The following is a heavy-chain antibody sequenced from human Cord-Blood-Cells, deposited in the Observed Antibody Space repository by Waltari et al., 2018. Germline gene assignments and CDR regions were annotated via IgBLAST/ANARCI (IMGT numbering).Heavy chain of an antibody. CDR2: INHSGST. D-gene: IGHD1-26*01. J-gene: IGHJ4*02. CDR1: GGSFSGYY. Sequence: QVQLQQWGAGLLKPSETLSLTCAVYGGSFSGYYWSWIRQPPGKGLEWIGEINHSGSTNYNQSLKSRVTISVDTSKNQFSLKLSSVTAADTAVYYCARSHGRRFSYVIVGATYYFDYWGQGTLVTVSS. V-gene: IGHV4-34*01. CDR3: ARSHGRRFSYVIVGATYYFDY.